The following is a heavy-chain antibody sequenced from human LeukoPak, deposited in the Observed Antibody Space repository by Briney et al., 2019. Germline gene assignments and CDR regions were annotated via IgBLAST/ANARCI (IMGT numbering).Heavy chain of an antibody. CDR3: AREEGLGDRLVINPAVDY. CDR2: ISSSSYI. V-gene: IGHV3-21*01. CDR1: GFTFSSYS. D-gene: IGHD3-9*01. J-gene: IGHJ4*02. Sequence: PGGSLRLSCAASGFTFSSYSMNWVRQAPGKGLEWVSSISSSSYIYYADSVKGRFTISRDNAKNSLYLQMNSLRAEDTAVYYCAREEGLGDRLVINPAVDYWGQGTLVTVSS.